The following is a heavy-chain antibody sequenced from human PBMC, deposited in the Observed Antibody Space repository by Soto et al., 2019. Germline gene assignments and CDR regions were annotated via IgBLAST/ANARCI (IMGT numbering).Heavy chain of an antibody. CDR3: ARDKITGLFDY. J-gene: IGHJ4*02. CDR1: GGSISSGGYY. Sequence: PSETLSLTCTVSGGSISSGGYYCSWIRQHPGKGLEWIGDINHSGSTYYNPSLKSRVTISVDTSKNQFSLKLTSVTAADTAVYYCARDKITGLFDYWGQGTLVTVSS. D-gene: IGHD2-8*02. V-gene: IGHV4-39*07. CDR2: INHSGST.